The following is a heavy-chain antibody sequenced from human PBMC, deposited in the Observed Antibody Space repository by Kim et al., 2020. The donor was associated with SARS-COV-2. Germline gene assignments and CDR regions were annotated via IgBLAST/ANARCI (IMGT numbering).Heavy chain of an antibody. J-gene: IGHJ5*02. CDR2: IYYSGST. Sequence: SETLSLTCTVSGGSISSSSYYWGWIRQPPGKGLEWIGSIYYSGSTYYNPSLKSRVTISVDTSKNQFSLKLSSVTAADTAVYYCAPIPLEYSSSSGRNWFDPWGQGTLVTVSS. CDR1: GGSISSSSYY. CDR3: APIPLEYSSSSGRNWFDP. V-gene: IGHV4-39*01. D-gene: IGHD6-6*01.